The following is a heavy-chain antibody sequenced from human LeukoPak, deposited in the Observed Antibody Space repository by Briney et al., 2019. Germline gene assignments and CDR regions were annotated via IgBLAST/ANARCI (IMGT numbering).Heavy chain of an antibody. V-gene: IGHV3-21*01. D-gene: IGHD6-19*01. CDR2: ISSSSSYI. J-gene: IGHJ3*02. Sequence: GGSLRLSCAASGFTFSSYSMNWVRQAPGKGLEWVSSISSSSSYIYYADSVKGRFTISRDNAKNSLYLQMNSLRAEDTAVYYCARASGYTSGWYDDAFDIWGQGTMGTVSS. CDR3: ARASGYTSGWYDDAFDI. CDR1: GFTFSSYS.